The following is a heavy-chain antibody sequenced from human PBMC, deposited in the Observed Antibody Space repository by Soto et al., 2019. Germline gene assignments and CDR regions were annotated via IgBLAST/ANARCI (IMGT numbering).Heavy chain of an antibody. Sequence: QVQLQESGPGLVKPSETLSLTCTVSGGSITGYSWSWIRQPPGKGLEWLGYVYDSGLTNYNPSLKSRVSMALNMYKNQFSLQLSSLTAADTAVYYCAAAGSLYFYYYMAVWGKGTTVTVS. V-gene: IGHV4-59*08. CDR3: AAAGSLYFYYYMAV. J-gene: IGHJ6*03. CDR1: GGSITGYS. CDR2: VYDSGLT. D-gene: IGHD6-13*01.